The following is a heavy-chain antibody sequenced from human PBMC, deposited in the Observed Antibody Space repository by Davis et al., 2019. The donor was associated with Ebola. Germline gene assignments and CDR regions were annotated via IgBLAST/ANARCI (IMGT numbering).Heavy chain of an antibody. J-gene: IGHJ4*02. D-gene: IGHD3-16*01. Sequence: GGSLRLSCAASGFTFSSYAMHWVCQAPGKGLEWVAVISYDGSNKYYADSVKGRFTISRDNSKNTLYLQMNSLRAEDTAVYYCARGYDYVWGSYKFLGDYWGQGTLVTVSS. CDR3: ARGYDYVWGSYKFLGDY. V-gene: IGHV3-30-3*01. CDR2: ISYDGSNK. CDR1: GFTFSSYA.